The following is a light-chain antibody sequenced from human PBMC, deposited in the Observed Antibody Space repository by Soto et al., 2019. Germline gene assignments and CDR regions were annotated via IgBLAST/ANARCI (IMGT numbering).Light chain of an antibody. CDR3: EAWNSNVV. CDR2: EDN. CDR1: KLGGKY. J-gene: IGLJ2*01. V-gene: IGLV3-1*01. Sequence: SYELTQPPSVSVSPGQTAIISCSGNKLGGKYVCWYQQRPGQSPLLVIYEDNKRPSGIAERFSGSNSGNTAPLTISGTQSRNEPAYACEAWNSNVVSAGGTKRTV.